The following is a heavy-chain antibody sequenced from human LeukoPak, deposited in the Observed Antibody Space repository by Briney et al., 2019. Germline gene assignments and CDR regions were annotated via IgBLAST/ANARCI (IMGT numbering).Heavy chain of an antibody. Sequence: SDTLSLTCTVSGGSISSYYWSWIRQPPGKGLEWIGYIYYSGSTNYNPSLKSRVTISVDTSKNQFSLKLSSVTAADTAVYYCARANSGGQLVDYWGQGTLVTVSS. J-gene: IGHJ4*02. CDR2: IYYSGST. CDR3: ARANSGGQLVDY. CDR1: GGSISSYY. V-gene: IGHV4-59*07. D-gene: IGHD7-27*01.